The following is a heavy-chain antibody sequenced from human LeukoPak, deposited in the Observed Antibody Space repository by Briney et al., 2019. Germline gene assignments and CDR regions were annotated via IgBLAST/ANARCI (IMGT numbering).Heavy chain of an antibody. V-gene: IGHV3-48*03. CDR1: GFTFSSYE. D-gene: IGHD4-17*01. CDR2: ISRSGSTI. J-gene: IGHJ4*02. Sequence: GGSLRLSCVASGFTFSSYEMNWVRQAPGKGLEWISYISRSGSTINYADSVKGRFTISRDDAKYSLYLQMNSLRAEDTAVYYCAKSTVTNYFDNWGQGSLVTVSS. CDR3: AKSTVTNYFDN.